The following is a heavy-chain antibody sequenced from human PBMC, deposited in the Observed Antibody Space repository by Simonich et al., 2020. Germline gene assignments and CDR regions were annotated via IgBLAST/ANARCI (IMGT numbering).Heavy chain of an antibody. V-gene: IGHV3-21*01. J-gene: IGHJ4*02. CDR1: GFTFSSYS. CDR3: ARDTSYYGSGSYYFDY. D-gene: IGHD3-10*01. CDR2: ISSSSSYI. Sequence: GGGLVKPGGSLRLSCAASGFTFSSYSMNWFRQAPGKGLGWVSSISSSSSYIYYADSVKGRFTISRDNAKNYLYLQMNSLRAEDTAVYYCARDTSYYGSGSYYFDYWGQGTLVTVSS.